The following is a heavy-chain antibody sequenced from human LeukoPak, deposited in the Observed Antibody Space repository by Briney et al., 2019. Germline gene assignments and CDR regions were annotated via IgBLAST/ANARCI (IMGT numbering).Heavy chain of an antibody. CDR3: ARAHYASSNIKVPFDV. V-gene: IGHV1-46*01. J-gene: IGHJ6*04. CDR1: GYTFTNYY. CDR2: IDPSAGST. Sequence: ASVKVSCKASGYTFTNYYMHWVRQDPGQGLEWMGVIDPSAGSTTYAQKFQGRVTMTRDTATSTVSMELSSLRSEDTAVYYCARAHYASSNIKVPFDVWGKGTTVTVSS. D-gene: IGHD3-22*01.